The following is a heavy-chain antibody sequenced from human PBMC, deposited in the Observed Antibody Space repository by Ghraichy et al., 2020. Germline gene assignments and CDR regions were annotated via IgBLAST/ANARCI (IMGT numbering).Heavy chain of an antibody. CDR3: ARAGILGATRLFDY. CDR2: ISSGGSDI. D-gene: IGHD1-26*01. Sequence: GGSLRLSCAASGFTFSGYTINWVRQAPGEGLEWVSSISSGGSDIYYADSVKGRFTISRDNAKSSLYLQMNSLRAEDTAVYNCARAGILGATRLFDYWGQGTLVTVSS. V-gene: IGHV3-21*01. J-gene: IGHJ4*02. CDR1: GFTFSGYT.